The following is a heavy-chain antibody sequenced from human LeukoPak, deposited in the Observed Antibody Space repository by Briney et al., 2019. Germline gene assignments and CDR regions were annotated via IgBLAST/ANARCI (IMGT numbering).Heavy chain of an antibody. CDR1: GFTFSSYS. J-gene: IGHJ6*02. CDR3: ARVIEGTTEIDYYYGMDV. D-gene: IGHD1-1*01. Sequence: GGSLRLSCAASGFTFSSYSMNWVRQAPGKGLEWVSSICSSSSYIYYADSVKGRFTISRDNAKNSLYLQMNRLRAEDTAVYYCARVIEGTTEIDYYYGMDVWGQGTTVTVSS. CDR2: ICSSSSYI. V-gene: IGHV3-21*01.